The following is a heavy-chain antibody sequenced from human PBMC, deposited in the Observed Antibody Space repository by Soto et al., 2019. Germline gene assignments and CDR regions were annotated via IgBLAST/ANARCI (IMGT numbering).Heavy chain of an antibody. J-gene: IGHJ5*02. D-gene: IGHD6-13*01. CDR3: TRDNGIAGSFDP. Sequence: GGSLRLSCAASGFTFRSFTMNWVRQAPGKGLEWVSTISSNSAYIYYTDALRGRFTISRDNAKNSLHLQMNSLRAEDTAVYYCTRDNGIAGSFDPWGQGTLVTVSS. V-gene: IGHV3-21*01. CDR1: GFTFRSFT. CDR2: ISSNSAYI.